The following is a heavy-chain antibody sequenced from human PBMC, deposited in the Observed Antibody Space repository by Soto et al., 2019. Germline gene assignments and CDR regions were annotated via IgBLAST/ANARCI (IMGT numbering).Heavy chain of an antibody. CDR1: GFSFSDYY. CDR2: IGASGSPI. J-gene: IGHJ6*04. CDR3: ARGTYGMDV. Sequence: QMQLVQSGGGLVKPGGSLRLSCAASGFSFSDYYMSWIRRAPGKGLEWVSYIGASGSPIYFGDSVKGRFSISRDNTNNSLYLQMNSLRPDDTAVYYCARGTYGMDVWGDGSTVIVSS. D-gene: IGHD3-10*01. V-gene: IGHV3-11*01.